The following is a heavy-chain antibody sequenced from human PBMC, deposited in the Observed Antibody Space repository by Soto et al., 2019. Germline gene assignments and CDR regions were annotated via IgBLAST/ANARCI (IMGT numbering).Heavy chain of an antibody. CDR3: ARKLAAAAYYYYYGMDV. V-gene: IGHV3-48*02. D-gene: IGHD6-13*01. CDR2: ITSSSSTI. J-gene: IGHJ6*02. CDR1: GFTFSSYT. Sequence: EVQLVESGGGLVQPGGSLRLSCAASGFTFSSYTMNWVRQAPGKGLEWVSYITSSSSTIYYADSVKGRFTISRDNAKNSLYLQMNRLRDEDTAVYYCARKLAAAAYYYYYGMDVWGQGTTVTVSS.